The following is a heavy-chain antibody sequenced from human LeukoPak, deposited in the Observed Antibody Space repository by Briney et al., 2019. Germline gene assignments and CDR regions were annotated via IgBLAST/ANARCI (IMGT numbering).Heavy chain of an antibody. CDR3: ARGEEVFYYDSSPGDYFDY. D-gene: IGHD3-22*01. Sequence: ASVKVSCKASGYTFTGHYMHWVRQAPGQGLEWMGWISPNSGGTNYAQKLQGRVTMTTDTSTSTAYMELRSLRSDDTAVYYCARGEEVFYYDSSPGDYFDYWGQGTLVTVSS. V-gene: IGHV1-2*02. J-gene: IGHJ4*02. CDR2: ISPNSGGT. CDR1: GYTFTGHY.